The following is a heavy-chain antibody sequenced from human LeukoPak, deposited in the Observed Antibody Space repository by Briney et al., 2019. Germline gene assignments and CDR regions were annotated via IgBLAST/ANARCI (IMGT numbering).Heavy chain of an antibody. CDR2: IYANGGA. J-gene: IGHJ4*01. V-gene: IGHV4-59*10. Sequence: KPSETLSLTCAVYGGSFSGYYWSWIRQPAGKGLEWIGRIYANGGANYNPSLKSRVIISGDTSKNQISLNLTSVTAADTAVYFCARHRDYYDTWGHGTLVTVSS. D-gene: IGHD3-22*01. CDR1: GGSFSGYY. CDR3: ARHRDYYDT.